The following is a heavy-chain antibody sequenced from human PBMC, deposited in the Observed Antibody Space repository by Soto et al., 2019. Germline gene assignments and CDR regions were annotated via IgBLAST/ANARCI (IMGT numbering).Heavy chain of an antibody. V-gene: IGHV4-59*01. CDR2: IYYSGST. CDR1: GGSISSYY. J-gene: IGHJ4*02. D-gene: IGHD1-26*01. CDR3: ARSLVGADPFDY. Sequence: SETLSLTCTVSGGSISSYYWSWIRQPPGKGLEWIGYIYYSGSTNYNPSLKSRVTISVDTSKNQFSLKLSSVTAADTAVYYCARSLVGADPFDYWGQGTLVPVSS.